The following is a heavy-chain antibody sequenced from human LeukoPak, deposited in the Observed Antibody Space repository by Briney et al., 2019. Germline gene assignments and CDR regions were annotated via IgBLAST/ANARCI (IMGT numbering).Heavy chain of an antibody. J-gene: IGHJ5*02. V-gene: IGHV4-59*08. CDR2: MYYSGST. D-gene: IGHD5-12*01. Sequence: SETLSLTCTVSGDSISGFYWNWIRQPPGKGLEWIGYMYYSGSTNYNPSLKSRVTISVDTSKNQFSLKLSSVTAADTAVYYCARHRPPRGSFDPWGQGTLVTVSS. CDR3: ARHRPPRGSFDP. CDR1: GDSISGFY.